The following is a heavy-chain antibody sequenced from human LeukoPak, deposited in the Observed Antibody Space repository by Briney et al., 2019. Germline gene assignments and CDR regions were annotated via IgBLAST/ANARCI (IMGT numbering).Heavy chain of an antibody. Sequence: GGSLRLSCVASGFPFSGYGMHWVRQAPGKGLEWVGCIKTKSEGGTTDCAAPVKGRFTISRDDSKNTLYLQMNSLKSEDTGVYYCTTEVGATAKGWGQGTLVTVSS. V-gene: IGHV3-15*01. CDR2: IKTKSEGGTT. D-gene: IGHD1-26*01. J-gene: IGHJ4*02. CDR3: TTEVGATAKG. CDR1: GFPFSGYG.